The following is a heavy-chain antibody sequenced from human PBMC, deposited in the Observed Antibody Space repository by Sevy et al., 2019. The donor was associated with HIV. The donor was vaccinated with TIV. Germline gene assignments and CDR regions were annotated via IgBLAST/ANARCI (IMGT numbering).Heavy chain of an antibody. CDR2: IYYSGST. CDR1: GGSISSYF. Sequence: SETLSLTCTVSGGSISSYFWNWIRQPPGKGLEWIGYIYYSGSTYYNPPLKSRVTKSVDTSKNQLSLKLISVTAADSAVYYCATMASGSTYFDFWGQGTLVTVSS. V-gene: IGHV4-59*01. CDR3: ATMASGSTYFDF. D-gene: IGHD3-10*01. J-gene: IGHJ4*02.